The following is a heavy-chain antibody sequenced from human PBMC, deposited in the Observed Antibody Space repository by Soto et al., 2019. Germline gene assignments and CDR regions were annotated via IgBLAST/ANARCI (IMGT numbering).Heavy chain of an antibody. CDR2: ISAYNGNT. V-gene: IGHV1-18*01. Sequence: QVQLVQSGAEVKKPGASVKVSCKVSGYTFTSYGISWGRQAPGQGLERMGWISAYNGNTNSAQRLQGRVTLTTDTSTSTAYMELRSLRSDDTAVYFCARDQALTVNTAQKFDYWGQGTLVTVSS. D-gene: IGHD5-18*01. J-gene: IGHJ4*02. CDR3: ARDQALTVNTAQKFDY. CDR1: GYTFTSYG.